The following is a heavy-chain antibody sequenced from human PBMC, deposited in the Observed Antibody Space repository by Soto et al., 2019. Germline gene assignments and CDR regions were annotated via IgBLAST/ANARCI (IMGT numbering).Heavy chain of an antibody. CDR2: IYYSGST. CDR1: GGSISSYY. CDR3: ARAPGETYYYGSGSSPFDY. J-gene: IGHJ4*02. Sequence: SETLSLTCTVSGGSISSYYWSWIRQPPGKGLEWIGYIYYSGSTNYNPSLKSRVTISVDTSKNQFSLKLSSVTAAETAVYYCARAPGETYYYGSGSSPFDYWGQGTLVTVSS. D-gene: IGHD3-10*01. V-gene: IGHV4-59*01.